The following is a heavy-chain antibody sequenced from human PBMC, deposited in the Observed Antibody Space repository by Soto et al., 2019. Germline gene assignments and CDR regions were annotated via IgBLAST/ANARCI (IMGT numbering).Heavy chain of an antibody. Sequence: SQTLSLTCAISGDSVSSNSAAWNWIRQSPSRGLEWLGRTYYRSKWYNDYAVSVKSRITINPDTSKNQFSLKLSSVTAADTAVYYCARGSGYSFHFDYWGQGTLVTVSS. D-gene: IGHD3-22*01. CDR1: GDSVSSNSAA. CDR3: ARGSGYSFHFDY. CDR2: TYYRSKWYN. V-gene: IGHV6-1*01. J-gene: IGHJ4*02.